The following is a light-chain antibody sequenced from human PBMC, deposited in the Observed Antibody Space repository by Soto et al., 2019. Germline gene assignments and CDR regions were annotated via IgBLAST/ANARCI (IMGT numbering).Light chain of an antibody. J-gene: IGLJ3*02. CDR2: EVS. CDR3: SSNAGSNDLRV. Sequence: QLVLTQPPSASGSPGQSVTISCTGTSSDLGGYNYVSWYQQHPGKAPKLMIYEVSKRPSGVPDRFSGSKSGNTASLTVSGLQTEDEADYYCSSNAGSNDLRVFGGGTKLTVL. V-gene: IGLV2-8*01. CDR1: SSDLGGYNY.